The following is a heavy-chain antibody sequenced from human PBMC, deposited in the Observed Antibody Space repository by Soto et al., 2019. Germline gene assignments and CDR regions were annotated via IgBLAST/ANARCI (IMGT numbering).Heavy chain of an antibody. CDR3: AREGIAVAGYYYYYYGMDV. CDR1: GYTFTSYA. D-gene: IGHD6-19*01. CDR2: INAGNGNT. V-gene: IGHV1-3*01. J-gene: IGHJ6*02. Sequence: ASVKVSCKASGYTFTSYAMHWVRQAPGQRLEWMGWINAGNGNTKYSQKFQGRVTITRDTSASTAYMELSSLRSEDTAVYYCAREGIAVAGYYYYYYGMDVWGQGTTVTVSS.